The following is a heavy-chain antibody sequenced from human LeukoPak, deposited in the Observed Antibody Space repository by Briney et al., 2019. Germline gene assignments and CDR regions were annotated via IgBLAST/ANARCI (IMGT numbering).Heavy chain of an antibody. CDR3: ARVAWGTAMVTGEPDY. J-gene: IGHJ4*02. CDR2: ISAYNGNT. Sequence: ASVKVSCKASGYTFTSYGISWVRQAPGQGLEWMAWISAYNGNTNYAQKLQGRVTMTTDTSTSTAYMELRSLRSDDTAVYYCARVAWGTAMVTGEPDYWGQGTLVTVSS. CDR1: GYTFTSYG. V-gene: IGHV1-18*01. D-gene: IGHD5-18*01.